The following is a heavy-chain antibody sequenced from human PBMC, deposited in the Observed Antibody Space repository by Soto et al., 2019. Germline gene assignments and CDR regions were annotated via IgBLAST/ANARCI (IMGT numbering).Heavy chain of an antibody. J-gene: IGHJ4*02. CDR3: ASHYAMWSCYLYPVDY. V-gene: IGHV3-11*01. CDR1: GYTFSDYY. Sequence: QVQLVESGGDLVKPGGSLRLSCAASGYTFSDYYMSWIRQAPGKGLEWIAYIDTSGTKIYYADSVKGRFTITRDNAKKSLYLEMDRLRDEDSSAYYCASHYAMWSCYLYPVDYWGKGTLVTVSS. D-gene: IGHD2-15*01. CDR2: IDTSGTKI.